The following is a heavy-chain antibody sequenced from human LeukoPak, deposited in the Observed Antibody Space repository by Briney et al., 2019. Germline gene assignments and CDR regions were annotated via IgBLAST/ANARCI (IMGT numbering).Heavy chain of an antibody. CDR1: GGSISSSSYY. J-gene: IGHJ4*02. D-gene: IGHD3-22*01. Sequence: PSETLSLTCTVSGGSISSSSYYWGWIRQPPGKGLEWIGEINHSGSTSNHNPSLKSRVTMSVDTSKNQFSLKLSSVTAADTAVYYCARAQDFSDSSGPNYLDFWGQGILVTVSS. CDR3: ARAQDFSDSSGPNYLDF. V-gene: IGHV4-39*07. CDR2: INHSGST.